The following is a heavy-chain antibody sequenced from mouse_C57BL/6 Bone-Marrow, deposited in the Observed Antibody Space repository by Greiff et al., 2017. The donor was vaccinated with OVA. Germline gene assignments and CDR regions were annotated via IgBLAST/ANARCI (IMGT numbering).Heavy chain of an antibody. CDR3: ARLYPYYAMDY. CDR1: GYTFTSYW. Sequence: QVHVKQSGAELAKPGASVKLSCKASGYTFTSYWMHWVKQRPGQGLEWIGYINPSSGYTKYNQKFKDKATLTADKSSRTSYMQLSSLTYEDSAVYYCARLYPYYAMDYWGQGTSVTVSS. D-gene: IGHD2-1*01. J-gene: IGHJ4*01. CDR2: INPSSGYT. V-gene: IGHV1-7*01.